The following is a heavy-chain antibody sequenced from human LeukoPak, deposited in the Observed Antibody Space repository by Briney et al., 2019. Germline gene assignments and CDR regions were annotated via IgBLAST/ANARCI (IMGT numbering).Heavy chain of an antibody. CDR1: GGSISSGNYY. CDR3: ARSYSSSWYSSFDI. CDR2: IHTSGGT. V-gene: IGHV4-61*02. Sequence: SETLSLTCTVSGGSISSGNYYWSWIRQPAGKGLEWIGRIHTSGGTNCNPSLESRVTILIDTPKNQFSLRLSSVTAADTAVYYCARSYSSSWYSSFDIWGHGTMVTVSS. D-gene: IGHD6-13*01. J-gene: IGHJ3*02.